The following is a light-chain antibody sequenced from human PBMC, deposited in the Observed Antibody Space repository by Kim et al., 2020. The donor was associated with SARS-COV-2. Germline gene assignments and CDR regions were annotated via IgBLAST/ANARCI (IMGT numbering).Light chain of an antibody. V-gene: IGKV3D-20*01. CDR2: DAS. CDR3: QQYSSSPLT. Sequence: EIVLTQSPATLSLSPGDRATLSCGASQSVSNNYLAWYQQKPGLAPRLLIYDASDRVTGIPDRFSGSGSGTDFTLTISRLEPEDFAVYYCQQYSSSPLTFGGGTKVDIK. CDR1: QSVSNNY. J-gene: IGKJ4*01.